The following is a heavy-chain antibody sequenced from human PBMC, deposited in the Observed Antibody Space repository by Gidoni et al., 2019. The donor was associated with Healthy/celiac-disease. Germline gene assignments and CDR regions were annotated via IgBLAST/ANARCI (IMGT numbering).Heavy chain of an antibody. CDR3: ARRPFRDSYLDY. Sequence: QVQLQESGPGLVKPSQTLSLTCTVSGGSISSGSYYWSWIRQPAGKGLEWIGRIYTSGSTNYNPSLKSRVTISVDTSKNQFSLKLSSVTAADTAVYYCARRPFRDSYLDYWGQGTLVTVSS. CDR2: IYTSGST. CDR1: GGSISSGSYY. V-gene: IGHV4-61*02. J-gene: IGHJ4*02.